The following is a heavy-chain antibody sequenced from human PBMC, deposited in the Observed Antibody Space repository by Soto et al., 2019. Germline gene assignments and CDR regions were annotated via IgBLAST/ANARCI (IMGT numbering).Heavy chain of an antibody. CDR1: GVSLSVSGMG. CDR2: VYWDDDK. CDR3: AHLIEGAYFDY. Sequence: QITLRESGPTLVKPRQTLTLTCTFSGVSLSVSGMGVGWFRQPPGRALEWLALVYWDDDKRYSPSLRPRLTINKDTSKNQIVLTMTNVSPEDTATDSCAHLIEGAYFDYWGRGTPVTVSS. J-gene: IGHJ4*02. V-gene: IGHV2-5*02.